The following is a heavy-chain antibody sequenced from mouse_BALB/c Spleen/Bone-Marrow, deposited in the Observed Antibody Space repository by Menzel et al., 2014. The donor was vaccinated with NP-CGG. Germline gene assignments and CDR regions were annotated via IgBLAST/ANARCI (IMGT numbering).Heavy chain of an antibody. D-gene: IGHD2-10*02. V-gene: IGHV6-6*02. Sequence: EVQLVESGGGLVQPGGSMKLSCVASGFTFSNYWMNWVRLSPEKGLEWVAEIRLKSNNYATHYAESVKGRFTISRDDSKSSVYLQMNNLRAEDTGIYYCTRRGYGNDYWGQGTTLTVSS. J-gene: IGHJ2*01. CDR2: IRLKSNNYAT. CDR1: GFTFSNYW. CDR3: TRRGYGNDY.